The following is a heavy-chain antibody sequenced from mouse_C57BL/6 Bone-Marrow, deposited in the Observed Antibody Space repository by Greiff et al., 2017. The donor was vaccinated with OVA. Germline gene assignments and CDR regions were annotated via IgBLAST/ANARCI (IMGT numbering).Heavy chain of an antibody. CDR2: IDPENGDT. CDR3: TPYDGYYVGY. CDR1: GFNIKDDY. D-gene: IGHD2-3*01. V-gene: IGHV14-4*01. J-gene: IGHJ2*01. Sequence: VQLQQSGAELVRPGASVKLSCTASGFNIKDDYMPWVKQRPEQGLEWIGWIDPENGDTEYASKFQGKATITADTSSNTAYLQLSSLTSEDTAVYYCTPYDGYYVGYWGQGTTLTVSS.